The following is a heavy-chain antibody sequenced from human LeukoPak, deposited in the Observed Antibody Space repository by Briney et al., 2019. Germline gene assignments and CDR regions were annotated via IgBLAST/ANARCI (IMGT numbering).Heavy chain of an antibody. CDR3: ARWTSYSGYDSFDY. D-gene: IGHD5-12*01. J-gene: IGHJ4*02. CDR1: GYTFTSYY. Sequence: ASVKVSCKASGYTFTSYYMHWVRQAPGQGLEWMGWISAYNGNTNYAQKLQGRVTMTTDTSTSTAYMELRSLRSDDTAVYYCARWTSYSGYDSFDYWGQGTLVTVSS. CDR2: ISAYNGNT. V-gene: IGHV1-18*04.